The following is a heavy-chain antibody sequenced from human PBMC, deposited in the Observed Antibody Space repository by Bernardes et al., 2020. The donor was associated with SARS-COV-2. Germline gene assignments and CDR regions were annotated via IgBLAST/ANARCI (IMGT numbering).Heavy chain of an antibody. CDR2: IYSSGNT. J-gene: IGHJ4*02. CDR1: GDSISSQY. Sequence: SETLSLTCTVSGDSISSQYWSWIRQPPGEGLEWIGYIYSSGNTNYNPSLRGRLSMSVDTSKNQFSLKLSSVIAADTAVYYCARGGHTASDVWGRGTLVTV. D-gene: IGHD3-16*01. CDR3: ARGGHTASDV. V-gene: IGHV4-59*08.